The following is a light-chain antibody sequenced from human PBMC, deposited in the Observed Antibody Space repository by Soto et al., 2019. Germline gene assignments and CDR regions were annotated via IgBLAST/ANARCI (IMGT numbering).Light chain of an antibody. J-gene: IGLJ3*02. CDR2: GVS. V-gene: IGLV2-8*01. Sequence: QSALTQPPSASGSPGQSVSISCTGTSSDIGAYNFVSWYQQHPGKAPRLMIYGVSKRPSGVPDRFSGSKSGNTASLTVSGLQAEDEADYYCSSYAGSNNYVLFGGGTKLTVL. CDR1: SSDIGAYNF. CDR3: SSYAGSNNYVL.